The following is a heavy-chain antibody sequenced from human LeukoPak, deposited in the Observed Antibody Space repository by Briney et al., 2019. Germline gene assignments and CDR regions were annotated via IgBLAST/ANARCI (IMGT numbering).Heavy chain of an antibody. CDR2: ISGSGGST. CDR1: GFTFSSYG. V-gene: IGHV3-23*01. Sequence: GGSLRLFSAGSGFTFSSYGMSWGRQAPGKGLEWVSAISGSGGSTYYADSVKGRFTISRDNSKNTLYLQMNSLRAEDTAVYYCAKGEYYYGSGSQTDYWGQGTLVTVSS. J-gene: IGHJ4*02. D-gene: IGHD3-10*01. CDR3: AKGEYYYGSGSQTDY.